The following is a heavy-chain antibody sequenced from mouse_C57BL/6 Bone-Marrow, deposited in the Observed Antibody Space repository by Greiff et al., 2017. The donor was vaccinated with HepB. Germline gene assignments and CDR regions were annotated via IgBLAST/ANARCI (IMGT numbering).Heavy chain of an antibody. V-gene: IGHV1-9*01. D-gene: IGHD1-1*02. J-gene: IGHJ2*01. CDR3: ARQGCGGRVDY. Sequence: QVQLQQSGAELMKPGASVKLSCKASGYTFTGYWMEWVKQRPGHGLVWIGEIIPGNGSTNYNEKFKGKATLTADTSSNTAYMQLSSLTTEDSAIYYCARQGCGGRVDYWGQGTTLTVSS. CDR2: IIPGNGST. CDR1: GYTFTGYW.